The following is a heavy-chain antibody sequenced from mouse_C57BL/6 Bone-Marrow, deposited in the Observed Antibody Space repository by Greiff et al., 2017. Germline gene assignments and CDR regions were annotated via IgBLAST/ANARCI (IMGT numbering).Heavy chain of an antibody. Sequence: VQLVESGAELARPGASVKMSCKASGYTFTSYTMHWVKQRPGQGLEWIGYINPSSGYTKYNQKFKDKATLTADKSSSTAYMQLSSLTSEDSAVYYCAYYGSSYDYAMDYWGQGTSVTVSS. CDR2: INPSSGYT. D-gene: IGHD1-1*01. CDR3: AYYGSSYDYAMDY. J-gene: IGHJ4*01. V-gene: IGHV1-4*01. CDR1: GYTFTSYT.